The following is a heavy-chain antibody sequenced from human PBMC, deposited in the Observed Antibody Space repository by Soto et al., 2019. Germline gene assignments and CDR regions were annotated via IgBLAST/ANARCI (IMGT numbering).Heavy chain of an antibody. J-gene: IGHJ6*03. D-gene: IGHD5-12*01. CDR2: ISAYNGNT. CDR3: ARELGYDVHYYYMDV. Sequence: ASVEVSCKASGYTFTSYGISWVRHAPGQGLEWMGWISAYNGNTNYAQKLQGRVTMTTDTSTSTAYMELRSLRSDDTAVYYCARELGYDVHYYYMDVWGKGTTVTVSS. CDR1: GYTFTSYG. V-gene: IGHV1-18*01.